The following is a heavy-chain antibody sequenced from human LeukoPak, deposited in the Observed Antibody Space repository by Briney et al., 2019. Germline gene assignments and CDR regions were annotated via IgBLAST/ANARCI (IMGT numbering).Heavy chain of an antibody. CDR2: IYYSGST. D-gene: IGHD3-9*01. J-gene: IGHJ4*02. V-gene: IGHV4-39*01. Sequence: KPSETLSLTCTVSGGSISSSSYYWGWIRQPPGKGLEWIGSIYYSGSTYYNPSLKSRVTISVDTSKNQFSLKLSSVTAADTAVYYCARPKTGYYGDYFDYWGQGTLVTVSS. CDR3: ARPKTGYYGDYFDY. CDR1: GGSISSSSYY.